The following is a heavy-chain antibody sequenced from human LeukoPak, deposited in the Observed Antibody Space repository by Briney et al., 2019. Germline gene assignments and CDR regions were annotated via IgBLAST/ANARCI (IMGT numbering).Heavy chain of an antibody. CDR2: ISSSSSYI. D-gene: IGHD2-8*02. V-gene: IGHV3-21*01. Sequence: GGSLRLSCAASGFTFGSYSTNWVRQAPGKGLEWVSSISSSSSYIYYADSVTGRFTISRDNAKNSLYLQMNSLRAEDTAVYYCARDHSAGGYWGQGTLVTVSS. CDR1: GFTFGSYS. J-gene: IGHJ4*02. CDR3: ARDHSAGGY.